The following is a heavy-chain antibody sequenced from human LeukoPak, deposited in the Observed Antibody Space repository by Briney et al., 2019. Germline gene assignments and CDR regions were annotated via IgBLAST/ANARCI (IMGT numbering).Heavy chain of an antibody. D-gene: IGHD1-14*01. CDR3: ARADSTYKHAFDI. CDR1: GDSVSRNSIS. Sequence: SQTLSLTCGISGDSVSRNSISWNWIRQSPSRGLEWLVRTYFKSKWYNDYAVSVKGRITINPDTSKNQFSLQLNSVTPEDTAVYYCARADSTYKHAFDIWGQGTLVTVSS. CDR2: TYFKSKWYN. J-gene: IGHJ3*02. V-gene: IGHV6-1*01.